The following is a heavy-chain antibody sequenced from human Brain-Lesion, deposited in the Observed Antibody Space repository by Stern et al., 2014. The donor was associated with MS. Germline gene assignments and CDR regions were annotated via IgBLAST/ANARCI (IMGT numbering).Heavy chain of an antibody. J-gene: IGHJ4*02. CDR3: AKLWLGELPESPFDY. V-gene: IGHV4-39*01. CDR2: IYYRGGT. CDR1: GGSISSSSYY. Sequence: QLQLQESGPGLVKPSETLSLTCTVSGGSISSSSYYWGWIRPPPGKGLEWIGSIYYRGGTYYNPSLKSRVTLSMDTSTHPFAPGLSSVTAADTAVYFCAKLWLGELPESPFDYWGQGTLVTVSS. D-gene: IGHD3-10*01.